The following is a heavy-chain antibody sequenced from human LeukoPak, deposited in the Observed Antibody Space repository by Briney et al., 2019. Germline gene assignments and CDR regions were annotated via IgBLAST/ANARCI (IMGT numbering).Heavy chain of an antibody. CDR2: ISYDGSNK. CDR3: ARRIVGPSSGGDY. J-gene: IGHJ4*02. Sequence: QPGGSLRLSCAASGFTFSSYAMHWVRQAPGKGLEWVAVISYDGSNKYYADSVKGRFTISRDNAKNSLYLQMNSLRVEDTAVYYCARRIVGPSSGGDYWGQGTPVTVSA. D-gene: IGHD1-26*01. CDR1: GFTFSSYA. V-gene: IGHV3-30*04.